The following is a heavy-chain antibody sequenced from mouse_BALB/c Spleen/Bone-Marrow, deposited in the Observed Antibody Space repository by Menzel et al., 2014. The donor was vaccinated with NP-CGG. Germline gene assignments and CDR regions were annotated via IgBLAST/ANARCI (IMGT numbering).Heavy chain of an antibody. CDR1: GFTFSSYT. D-gene: IGHD2-14*01. CDR3: ARAYYRYPFDY. J-gene: IGHJ2*01. Sequence: EVQLVESGGGLVKPGGSLKLSCAASGFTFSSYTMSWVRQTPEKRLEWVATISSGGGNTYYPDSMKGRFTISRDNAKNNLYLQMSSLRSEDTASYYCARAYYRYPFDYWGQGTTLTVSS. V-gene: IGHV5-9*03. CDR2: ISSGGGNT.